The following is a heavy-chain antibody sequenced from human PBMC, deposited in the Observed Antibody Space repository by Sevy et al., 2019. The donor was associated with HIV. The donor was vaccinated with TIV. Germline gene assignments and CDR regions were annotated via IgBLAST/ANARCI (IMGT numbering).Heavy chain of an antibody. CDR1: GFPFNDHA. CDR3: AKDINRGCDGINCYPYYYYFYGLDV. D-gene: IGHD2-21*01. V-gene: IGHV3-9*01. J-gene: IGHJ6*02. Sequence: GGSLRLSCAASGFPFNDHALHWVRQVPGKGLEWVSGISWNSRNVCYADSVKGRFTISRDNANHFLYLEMNSLRPEDTALYYCAKDINRGCDGINCYPYYYYFYGLDVWGQGTTVTVSS. CDR2: ISWNSRNV.